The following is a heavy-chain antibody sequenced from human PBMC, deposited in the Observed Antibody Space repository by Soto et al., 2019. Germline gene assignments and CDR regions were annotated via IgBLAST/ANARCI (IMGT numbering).Heavy chain of an antibody. J-gene: IGHJ6*02. V-gene: IGHV4-59*01. Sequence: SETLSLTCTVSGGSISSYYWSWIRQPPGKGLEWIGYIYYSGSTNYNPSLKSRVTISVDTSKNQFSLKLSSVTAADTAVYYCARVSSGAGTTYYFYAMDVWGQGTTVTVSS. CDR1: GGSISSYY. D-gene: IGHD1-7*01. CDR3: ARVSSGAGTTYYFYAMDV. CDR2: IYYSGST.